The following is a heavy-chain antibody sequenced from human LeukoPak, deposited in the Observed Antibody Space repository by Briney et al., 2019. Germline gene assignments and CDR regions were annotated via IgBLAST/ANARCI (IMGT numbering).Heavy chain of an antibody. CDR2: INAYSGNT. D-gene: IGHD2-2*01. CDR3: VFGECSSTSCYPRRDY. Sequence: GASVNVSCKASGYRFKTDSISWVRQAPGQGLEWMGWINAYSGNTDYTENLQGRVTMATDTSTATAFMELRSLRSDDTAVYYCVFGECSSTSCYPRRDYWGQGTLVTVSS. J-gene: IGHJ4*02. V-gene: IGHV1-18*01. CDR1: GYRFKTDS.